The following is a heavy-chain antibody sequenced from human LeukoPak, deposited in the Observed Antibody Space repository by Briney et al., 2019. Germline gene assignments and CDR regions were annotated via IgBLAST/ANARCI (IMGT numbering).Heavy chain of an antibody. CDR3: ARKTMVRGVHDY. J-gene: IGHJ4*02. Sequence: ASVKVSCKASGYTFTGYYMHWVRQAPGQGLEWVGWINPNSGGTNYAQKFQGRVTMTRDTSISTAYMELSRLRSDDTAVYYCARKTMVRGVHDYWGQGTLVTVSS. D-gene: IGHD3-10*01. CDR1: GYTFTGYY. CDR2: INPNSGGT. V-gene: IGHV1-2*02.